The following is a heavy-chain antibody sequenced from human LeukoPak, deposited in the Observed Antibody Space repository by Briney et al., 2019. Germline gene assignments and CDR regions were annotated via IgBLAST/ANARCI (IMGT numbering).Heavy chain of an antibody. CDR2: INPNSGGT. V-gene: IGHV1-2*02. Sequence: ASVKVSCKASGYTFIDYYMHWVRQAPGQGLEWMGWINPNSGGTNYAQKFQGRVTMTRDTSISTVYMELSRLRSDDTAVYYCARDRDGAQGGYWGQGTLVTVSS. CDR1: GYTFIDYY. J-gene: IGHJ4*02. D-gene: IGHD4-17*01. CDR3: ARDRDGAQGGY.